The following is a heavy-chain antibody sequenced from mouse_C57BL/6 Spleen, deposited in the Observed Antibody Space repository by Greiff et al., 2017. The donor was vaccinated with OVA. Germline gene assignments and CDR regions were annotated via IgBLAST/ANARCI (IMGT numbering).Heavy chain of an antibody. J-gene: IGHJ2*01. CDR3: ARVYDGYYSYYFDY. V-gene: IGHV1-64*01. CDR2: IHPNSGST. Sequence: QVQLQQPGAELVKPGASVKLSCKASGYTFTSYWMHWVKQRPGQGLEWIGMIHPNSGSTNYNEKFKSKATLTVDKSSSTAYMQLSSLTSEDSAVYYCARVYDGYYSYYFDYWGQGTTLTVSS. D-gene: IGHD2-3*01. CDR1: GYTFTSYW.